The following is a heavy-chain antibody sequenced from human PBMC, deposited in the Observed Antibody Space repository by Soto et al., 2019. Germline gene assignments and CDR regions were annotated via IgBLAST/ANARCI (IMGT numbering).Heavy chain of an antibody. Sequence: SVKVACQASGGTLSSYAISWVRQAPGQGLEWMGGIIPIFGTANYAQKFQGRVTITADESTSTAYMDLSSLRSEDTAVYYCAREEEQWLVRGYGMDVWGQGTTVTVSS. D-gene: IGHD6-19*01. CDR1: GGTLSSYA. J-gene: IGHJ6*01. CDR3: AREEEQWLVRGYGMDV. CDR2: IIPIFGTA. V-gene: IGHV1-69*13.